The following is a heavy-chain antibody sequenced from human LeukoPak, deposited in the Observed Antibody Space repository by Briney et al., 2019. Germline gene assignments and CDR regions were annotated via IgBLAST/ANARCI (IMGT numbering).Heavy chain of an antibody. CDR3: ARGMYAMDV. V-gene: IGHV4-59*01. Sequence: SETLSLTCTVSGGSIRSNYWSWIRKPPGKGLEWIGYIYYIGSSNYNPSLKSRVTTSVDTSKNQFSLRLSSVTAADTALYYCARGMYAMDVWGQGTTVTVSS. CDR2: IYYIGSS. CDR1: GGSIRSNY. J-gene: IGHJ6*02.